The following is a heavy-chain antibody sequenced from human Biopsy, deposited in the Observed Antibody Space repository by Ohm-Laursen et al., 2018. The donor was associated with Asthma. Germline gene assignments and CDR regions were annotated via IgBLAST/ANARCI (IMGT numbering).Heavy chain of an antibody. CDR2: LIPVLGTA. Sequence: GASVKVSCKVSGDSLGSFINYAISWVRPAPRQGLEWMGGLIPVLGTADYAPMFEGRVTITADESTSTAYLELTSLRFEDTAVYYCARGYSGTDRIVYYYSGMEVWGQGTTVTVSS. CDR3: ARGYSGTDRIVYYYSGMEV. D-gene: IGHD5-12*01. V-gene: IGHV1-69*13. CDR1: GDSLGSFINYA. J-gene: IGHJ6*02.